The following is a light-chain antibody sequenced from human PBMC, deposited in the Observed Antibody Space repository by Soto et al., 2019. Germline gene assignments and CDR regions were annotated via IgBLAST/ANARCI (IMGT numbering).Light chain of an antibody. J-gene: IGLJ1*01. V-gene: IGLV1-47*01. CDR1: GSNIGSNY. Sequence: QSVLTHPPSASGTPGQRVTISCSGSGSNIGSNYVYWYQQFPGMAPKLLIYTNSQRPSGVPDRFSGSKSGTSASLAISGLRSDDEADYYCAAWDDSLKGFYVFVTGTKLTVL. CDR2: TNS. CDR3: AAWDDSLKGFYV.